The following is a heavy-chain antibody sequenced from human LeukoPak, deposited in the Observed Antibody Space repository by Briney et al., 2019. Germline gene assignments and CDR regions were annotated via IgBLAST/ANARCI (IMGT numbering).Heavy chain of an antibody. J-gene: IGHJ4*02. D-gene: IGHD6-13*01. CDR2: INHSGST. CDR1: GGSFSGYY. CDR3: ASGALAAAVY. Sequence: SETLSLTCAVYGGSFSGYYWSWIRQPPGKGLGWIGEINHSGSTNYNPSLKSRVTISVDTSKNQFSLKLSSVTAADTAVYYCASGALAAAVYWGQGTLVTVSS. V-gene: IGHV4-34*01.